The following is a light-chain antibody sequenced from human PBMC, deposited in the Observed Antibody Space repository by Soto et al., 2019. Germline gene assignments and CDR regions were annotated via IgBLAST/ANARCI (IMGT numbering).Light chain of an antibody. V-gene: IGKV3-20*01. CDR3: QQYGSSPTT. Sequence: EIVLTQSPGTLSLSPGERATLSCRASQSVSSSYLAWYQQKPGQAPRLLIYGASSRATGIPGRFSGSGSGTDFTLTISRLEPEDFVVYYCQQYGSSPTTFGQGTKVDIK. J-gene: IGKJ1*01. CDR2: GAS. CDR1: QSVSSSY.